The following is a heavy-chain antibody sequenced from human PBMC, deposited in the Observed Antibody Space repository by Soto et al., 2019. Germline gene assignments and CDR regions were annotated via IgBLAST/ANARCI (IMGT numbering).Heavy chain of an antibody. Sequence: GSLRLSCAASGFTFSSYAMSWVRQAPGKGLEWVSAISGSGGSTYYADSVKGRFTISRDNSKNTLYLQMNSLRAEDTAVYYCAKGIKDIVVVTAIRYYYGMDVWGQGTTVTVSS. CDR2: ISGSGGST. D-gene: IGHD2-21*02. CDR1: GFTFSSYA. CDR3: AKGIKDIVVVTAIRYYYGMDV. J-gene: IGHJ6*02. V-gene: IGHV3-23*01.